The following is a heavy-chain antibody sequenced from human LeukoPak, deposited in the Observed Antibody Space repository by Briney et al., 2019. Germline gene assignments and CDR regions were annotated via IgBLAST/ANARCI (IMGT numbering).Heavy chain of an antibody. CDR3: ARGWLAIFGVVITDGAFDI. J-gene: IGHJ3*02. CDR2: INWNGGST. D-gene: IGHD3-3*01. CDR1: GFTFDDYG. V-gene: IGHV3-20*04. Sequence: GGSLRLSCAASGFTFDDYGMSWIRQAPGKGLEWVSGINWNGGSTGYADSVKGRFTTSRDNAKNSLYLQMNSLRAEDTALYYCARGWLAIFGVVITDGAFDIWGQGTMVIVSS.